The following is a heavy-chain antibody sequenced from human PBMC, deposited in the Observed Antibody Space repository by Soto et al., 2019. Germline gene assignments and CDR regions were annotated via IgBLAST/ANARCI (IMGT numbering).Heavy chain of an antibody. CDR3: VRDGNMDV. V-gene: IGHV1-2*04. CDR1: GYTFTDYY. Sequence: QVQLVQSGAEVKKLGASVKVSCKASGYTFTDYYLHWVRQAPGQGLEWMGWINPNSGVTNYAQKFQGWVTMTRATSISTAYMQLSRLTSDDTAVYYCVRDGNMDVWGQGTTVTVSS. CDR2: INPNSGVT. D-gene: IGHD1-26*01. J-gene: IGHJ6*02.